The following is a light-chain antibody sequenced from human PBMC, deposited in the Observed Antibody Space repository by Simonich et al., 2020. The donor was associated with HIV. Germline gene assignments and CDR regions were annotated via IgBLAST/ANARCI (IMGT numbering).Light chain of an antibody. CDR2: EDS. CDR1: SSDVGSYNL. V-gene: IGLV2-14*02. Sequence: QSALTQPASVSGSPGQSITISCTGTSSDVGSYNLVSWYQQHPGTAPKLLIYEDSKRPSGVSNRISGSKSGNTASLTISGLQADDETDYYCCSYTSSSTVVFGGGTKLTVL. J-gene: IGLJ2*01. CDR3: CSYTSSSTVV.